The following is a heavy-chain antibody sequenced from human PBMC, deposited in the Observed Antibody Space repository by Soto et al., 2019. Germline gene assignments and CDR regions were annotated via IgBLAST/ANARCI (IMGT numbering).Heavy chain of an antibody. J-gene: IGHJ5*02. D-gene: IGHD3-3*01. V-gene: IGHV3-23*01. CDR3: EKDQWFGESPLSGPHWFDP. Sequence: EVQLLESGGGLVQPGGSLRLSCAASGFTFSSYAMSWVRQAPGKGLEWVSAISGSGGSTYYADSVKGRFTISRDNSTPTPGLHMHSLRAKNKNIYYCEKDQWFGESPLSGPHWFDPWDQGTLVTVSS. CDR1: GFTFSSYA. CDR2: ISGSGGST.